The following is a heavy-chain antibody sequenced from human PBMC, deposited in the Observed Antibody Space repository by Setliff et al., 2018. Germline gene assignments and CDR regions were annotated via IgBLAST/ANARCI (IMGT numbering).Heavy chain of an antibody. V-gene: IGHV1-2*02. CDR3: AKVNYYDKSAYLPFDY. J-gene: IGHJ4*02. D-gene: IGHD3-22*01. Sequence: ASVKVSCKASGYTFTEYSINWVRQAPGQGLEWMGWINPNTGGSNYAQKFQGRVTMTTDTSISTAYMEMSRLTSDDTAVYYCAKVNYYDKSAYLPFDYWGQGTQVTVSS. CDR2: INPNTGGS. CDR1: GYTFTEYS.